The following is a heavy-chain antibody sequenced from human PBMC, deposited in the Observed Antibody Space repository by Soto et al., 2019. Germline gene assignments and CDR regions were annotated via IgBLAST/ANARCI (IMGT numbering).Heavy chain of an antibody. J-gene: IGHJ6*02. Sequence: AGGSLRLSCAASGFTFSSYAMSWVRQAPGKGLEWVSAISGSGGSTYYADSVKGRFTISRDNSKNTLYLQMNSLRAEDTAVYYCAKVTAPGGYVPYYYGMDVWGQGTTVTVSS. CDR3: AKVTAPGGYVPYYYGMDV. V-gene: IGHV3-23*01. CDR1: GFTFSSYA. CDR2: ISGSGGST. D-gene: IGHD5-12*01.